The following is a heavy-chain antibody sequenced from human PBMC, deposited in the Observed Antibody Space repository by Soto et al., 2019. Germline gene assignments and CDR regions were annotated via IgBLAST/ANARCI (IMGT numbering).Heavy chain of an antibody. V-gene: IGHV4-34*01. J-gene: IGHJ4*02. CDR1: GGSFSGYN. CDR2: INHSGST. D-gene: IGHD1-26*01. Sequence: QVQLQQWGAGLLKPSETLSLTCAVYGGSFSGYNWTWIRQPPGKGLEWIGEINHSGSTNYNPSLKSRVXXSXDXXKNQFSLQLSSVTAADTAMYYCARAPFSGNYYLAYWGQGNLVTVSS. CDR3: ARAPFSGNYYLAY.